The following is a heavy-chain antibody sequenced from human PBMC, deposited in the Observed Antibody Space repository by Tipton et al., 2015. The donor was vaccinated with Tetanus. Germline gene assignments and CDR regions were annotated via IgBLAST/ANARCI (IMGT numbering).Heavy chain of an antibody. V-gene: IGHV3-74*01. CDR3: VRQIKGGAMN. CDR2: INGDGSSL. D-gene: IGHD3-16*01. J-gene: IGHJ4*02. CDR1: GFTFRNDY. Sequence: SLRLSCAASGFTFRNDYMHWVRQAPGKGLVWVSRINGDGSSLSHAGSVKGRFTISRDNDKNTLYLQMSSLRVEDTAVYYCVRQIKGGAMNWGQGTLLPVSS.